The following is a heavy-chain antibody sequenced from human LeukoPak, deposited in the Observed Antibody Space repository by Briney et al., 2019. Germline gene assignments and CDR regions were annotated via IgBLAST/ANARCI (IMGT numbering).Heavy chain of an antibody. J-gene: IGHJ4*02. CDR1: GFTFNRFE. D-gene: IGHD5-12*01. CDR3: TTDRYSGYE. Sequence: PGGSLRLSCEASGFTFNRFEMSWVRQAPGKGLEWVGRIKSKTDGGTTDYAAPVKGRFTISRDDSKNTLYLQMNSLKTEDTAVYYCTTDRYSGYEWGQGTLVTVSS. V-gene: IGHV3-15*01. CDR2: IKSKTDGGTT.